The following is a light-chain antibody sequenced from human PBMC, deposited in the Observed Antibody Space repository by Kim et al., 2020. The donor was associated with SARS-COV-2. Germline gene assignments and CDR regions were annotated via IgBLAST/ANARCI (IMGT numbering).Light chain of an antibody. CDR3: AAWDDSLDWV. Sequence: PAQRVNISFSGSRSNFGSNFVYWYPQLPGPAPKPLLYRNNQRPSGVPDRFSGSKSGTSASLAISGLRSEDEADYYCAAWDDSLDWVFGGGTQLTVL. J-gene: IGLJ3*02. V-gene: IGLV1-47*01. CDR1: RSNFGSNF. CDR2: RNN.